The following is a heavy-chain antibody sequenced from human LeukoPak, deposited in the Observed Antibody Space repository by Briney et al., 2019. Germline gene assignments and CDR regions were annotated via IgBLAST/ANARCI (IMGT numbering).Heavy chain of an antibody. CDR3: AKDQGYYGSGSPFDY. D-gene: IGHD3-10*01. V-gene: IGHV3-23*01. CDR2: ISGSGGST. Sequence: GGSLRLSCAASGFTFSSYAMSWVRHAPGKGLEWVSAISGSGGSTYYADSVKGRFTISRDNSKNTLYLQMNSLRAEDTAVYYCAKDQGYYGSGSPFDYWGQGTLVTVSS. J-gene: IGHJ4*02. CDR1: GFTFSSYA.